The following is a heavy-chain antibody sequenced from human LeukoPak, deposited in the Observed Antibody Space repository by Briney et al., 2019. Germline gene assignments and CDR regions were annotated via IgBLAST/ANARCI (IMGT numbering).Heavy chain of an antibody. J-gene: IGHJ4*02. Sequence: GGSLRLSCAASGFTVSSNYMSWVRQAPGKGLEWVSYISSSSSYTNYADSVKGRFTISRDNAKNSLYLQMNSLRAEDTAVYYCARSQGFGDFDYWGQGTLVTVSS. D-gene: IGHD3-3*01. CDR3: ARSQGFGDFDY. V-gene: IGHV3-11*03. CDR1: GFTVSSNY. CDR2: ISSSSSYT.